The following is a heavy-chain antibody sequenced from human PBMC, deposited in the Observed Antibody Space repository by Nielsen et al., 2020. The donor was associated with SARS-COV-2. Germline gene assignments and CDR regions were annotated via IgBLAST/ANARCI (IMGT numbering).Heavy chain of an antibody. V-gene: IGHV4-30-4*01. CDR1: GGSISSGDYY. D-gene: IGHD2-2*01. J-gene: IGHJ4*02. CDR2: IYYSGST. CDR3: ARGSFLRSGTSCYLY. Sequence: SETLSLTCTVSGGSISSGDYYWSWIRQPPGKGLEWIGYIYYSGSTYYNPSLKSRVTISVDTSKNQFSLKLSSVTAADTAVYYCARGSFLRSGTSCYLYWGQGTLVTRLL.